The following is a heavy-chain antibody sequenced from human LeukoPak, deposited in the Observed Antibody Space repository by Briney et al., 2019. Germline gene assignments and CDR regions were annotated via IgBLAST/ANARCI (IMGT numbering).Heavy chain of an antibody. V-gene: IGHV3-66*01. Sequence: GGSLRLSRAASGFTVSSNYMSWVRQAPGKGLEWVSVIYSGGITYYADSVKGRFTISGDNSKNTLYLQMNSLRAEDTAVYYCARDLPQLGYCSGGSCYRGGYWGQGTLVTVSS. J-gene: IGHJ4*02. CDR1: GFTVSSNY. CDR3: ARDLPQLGYCSGGSCYRGGY. D-gene: IGHD2-15*01. CDR2: IYSGGIT.